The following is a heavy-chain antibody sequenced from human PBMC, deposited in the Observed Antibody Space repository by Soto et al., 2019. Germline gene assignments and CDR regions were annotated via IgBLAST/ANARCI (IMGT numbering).Heavy chain of an antibody. J-gene: IGHJ4*02. CDR1: GYSFTSYW. Sequence: PGESLKISCKGSGYSFTSYWISWVRQMPGKGPEWMGRIDPSDSYTNYSPSFQGHVTISADKSISTAYLQWSSLKASDTAMYYCARPRTDSEDFDYWGQGTLVTVSS. D-gene: IGHD2-15*01. CDR3: ARPRTDSEDFDY. V-gene: IGHV5-10-1*01. CDR2: IDPSDSYT.